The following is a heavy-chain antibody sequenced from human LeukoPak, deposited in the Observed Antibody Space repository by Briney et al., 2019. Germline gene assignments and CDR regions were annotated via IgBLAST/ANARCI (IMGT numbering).Heavy chain of an antibody. CDR2: IIPIFGTA. V-gene: IGHV1-69*13. Sequence: SVKVSCRASGGTFSSYAISWVRQAPGQGLEWMGGIIPIFGTANYAQKFQGRVTITADGSTSTAYMELSSLRAEDTAVYYCTRELSGSSSRHFDYWGQGTLVTVSS. CDR3: TRELSGSSSRHFDY. CDR1: GGTFSSYA. D-gene: IGHD2-15*01. J-gene: IGHJ4*02.